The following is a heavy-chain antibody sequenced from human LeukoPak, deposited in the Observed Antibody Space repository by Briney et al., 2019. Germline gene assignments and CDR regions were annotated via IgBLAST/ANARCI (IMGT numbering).Heavy chain of an antibody. CDR3: ARHGGLLAVAGSNNWFDP. V-gene: IGHV4-39*01. Sequence: PSETLSLTCTVSGGSISSSSYSWGWIRQPPGKGLEWIGSIYYSGSTDYNPSLKSRVTISVDTSKNQFSLKLSSVTAADTAVYYCARHGGLLAVAGSNNWFDPWGQGTLVTVST. CDR2: IYYSGST. J-gene: IGHJ5*02. D-gene: IGHD6-19*01. CDR1: GGSISSSSYS.